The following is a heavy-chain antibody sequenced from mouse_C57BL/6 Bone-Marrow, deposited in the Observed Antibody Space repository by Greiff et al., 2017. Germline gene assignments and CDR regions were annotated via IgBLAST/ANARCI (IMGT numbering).Heavy chain of an antibody. CDR2: IHPNSGST. D-gene: IGHD1-1*01. CDR3: ARRGLLLDFDY. Sequence: QVQLQQPGAELVKPGASVKLSCKASGYTFTSYWMHWVKQRPGPGLEWIGMIHPNSGSTNYNEKFKSKATLTVDKSSSTAYMQLSSLTSEDSAVYYCARRGLLLDFDYWGQGTTLTVSS. V-gene: IGHV1-64*01. CDR1: GYTFTSYW. J-gene: IGHJ2*01.